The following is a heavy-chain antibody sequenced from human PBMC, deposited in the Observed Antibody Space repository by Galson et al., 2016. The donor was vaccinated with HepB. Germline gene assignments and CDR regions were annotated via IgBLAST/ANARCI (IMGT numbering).Heavy chain of an antibody. V-gene: IGHV3-74*01. CDR3: TRDDSYGLDV. Sequence: SLRLSCAASDFTFSGRWMHWARQVPGKGLVWVSYINADGTSTTYADSVKGRFTISRDNAKNTVHLQMNSLRAEDTAIYYCTRDDSYGLDVWGQGTTVTVSS. CDR2: INADGTST. J-gene: IGHJ6*02. D-gene: IGHD2-21*02. CDR1: DFTFSGRW.